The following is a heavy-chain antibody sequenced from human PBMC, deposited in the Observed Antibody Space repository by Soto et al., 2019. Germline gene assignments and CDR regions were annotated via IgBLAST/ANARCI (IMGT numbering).Heavy chain of an antibody. Sequence: QVQLVESGGGVVQPGRSLRLSCAASGFTFSSYGMHWVRQAPGKGLEWVAVISYDGSNKYYADSVKGRFTITRDNSKNTLYLQMNSLRAEDTAVYYSAKDHWVSGCHKCGSEYYGMDVWGQGTTVTVSS. V-gene: IGHV3-30*18. CDR3: AKDHWVSGCHKCGSEYYGMDV. D-gene: IGHD6-19*01. CDR2: ISYDGSNK. CDR1: GFTFSSYG. J-gene: IGHJ6*02.